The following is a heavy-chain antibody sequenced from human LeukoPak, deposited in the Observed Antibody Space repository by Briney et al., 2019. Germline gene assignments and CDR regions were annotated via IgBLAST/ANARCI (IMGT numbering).Heavy chain of an antibody. CDR2: IYTRGKT. V-gene: IGHV4-4*07. CDR1: GGSISNYY. J-gene: IGHJ5*02. CDR3: AISRNIRNLFDP. Sequence: SETLSLTCTVSGGSISNYYCNWIRQSAEKGLEWLGRIYTRGKTNYNPSLTSRVTMSVDTSKNQVSLKLSSVTAADTATYYCAISRNIRNLFDPWGQGTLVTVSS. D-gene: IGHD2/OR15-2a*01.